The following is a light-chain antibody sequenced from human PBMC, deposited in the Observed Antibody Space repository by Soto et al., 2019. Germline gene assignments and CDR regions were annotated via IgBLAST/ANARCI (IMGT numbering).Light chain of an antibody. J-gene: IGLJ1*01. CDR2: EVN. V-gene: IGLV2-14*01. CDR3: SSYTTSNTYV. CDR1: SSDIGVYNY. Sequence: QSALTQPASVSGSPGQSITFSCTGTSSDIGVYNYVSWYQQHPGKAPKLMMYEVNNRPSGVSNRFSGSKSGNTASLTISGLQAEDEADYYCSSYTTSNTYVFGTGTQLTVL.